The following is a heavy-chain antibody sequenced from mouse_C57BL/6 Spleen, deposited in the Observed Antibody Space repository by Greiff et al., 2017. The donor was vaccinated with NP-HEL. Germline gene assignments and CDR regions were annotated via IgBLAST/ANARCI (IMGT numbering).Heavy chain of an antibody. V-gene: IGHV1-82*01. CDR3: ARRGNWYFDV. CDR2: IYPGDGDT. CDR1: GYAFSSSW. J-gene: IGHJ1*03. Sequence: VQVVESGPELVKPGASVKISCKASGYAFSSSWMNWVKQRPGTGLEWIGRIYPGDGDTNYNGKFKGKATLTADKSSSTAYMQLSSLTSEDSAVYFCARRGNWYFDVWGTGTTVTVSS.